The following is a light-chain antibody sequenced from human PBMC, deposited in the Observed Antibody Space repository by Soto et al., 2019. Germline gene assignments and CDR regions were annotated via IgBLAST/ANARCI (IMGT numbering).Light chain of an antibody. CDR1: QSISRY. CDR3: QQYGSSPAT. V-gene: IGKV3-20*01. Sequence: SVLTPAPAALSISPGERTTLSCRASQSISRYLAWYQQKPGQGPRLLIYGASSRATGTPDRFSGSGSGTDFTLTINRLEPEDFALYYCQQYGSSPATFGQGTKVYIK. J-gene: IGKJ1*01. CDR2: GAS.